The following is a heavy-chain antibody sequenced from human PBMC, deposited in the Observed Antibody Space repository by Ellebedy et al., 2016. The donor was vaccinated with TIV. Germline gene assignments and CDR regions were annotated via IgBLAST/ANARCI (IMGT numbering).Heavy chain of an antibody. CDR1: GFTFSDYG. CDR3: VKESTLGDY. J-gene: IGHJ4*02. V-gene: IGHV3-30*02. Sequence: GESLKISCAASGFTFSDYGMHWVRQAPGKGLEWVAFIRYDGSLKKYADSVRGRFTVSRDNTKNPLYLQMNSLRAEDTATYYRVKESTLGDYWGQGTLVTVSS. CDR2: IRYDGSLK.